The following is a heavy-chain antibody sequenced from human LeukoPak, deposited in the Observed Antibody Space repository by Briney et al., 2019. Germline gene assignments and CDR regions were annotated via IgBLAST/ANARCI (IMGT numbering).Heavy chain of an antibody. CDR3: ARGGARADWRDIVVVPAAKAGFDY. V-gene: IGHV3-30-3*01. J-gene: IGHJ4*02. D-gene: IGHD2-2*01. CDR1: GFTFSSYA. CDR2: ISYDGSNK. Sequence: GGSLRLSCAASGFTFSSYAMHWVRQAPGKGLEWVAVISYDGSNKYYADSVKGRFTISRDNSKNTLYLQMNSLRAEDTAVYYCARGGARADWRDIVVVPAAKAGFDYWGQGTLVTVSS.